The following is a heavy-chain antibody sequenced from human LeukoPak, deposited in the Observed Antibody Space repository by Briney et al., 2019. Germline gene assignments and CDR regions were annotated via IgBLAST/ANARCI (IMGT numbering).Heavy chain of an antibody. J-gene: IGHJ4*02. CDR2: INTDGSST. V-gene: IGHV3-74*01. Sequence: GGSLRLSCAASGFTFTSYWMHWVRQAPGKGLVWVSRINTDGSSTTYPDSVKGRFTISRDNAKNTLYLQMNSLRAEDTAVYYCARATSGYYDYWGQGVQVTVSS. D-gene: IGHD2-15*01. CDR1: GFTFTSYW. CDR3: ARATSGYYDY.